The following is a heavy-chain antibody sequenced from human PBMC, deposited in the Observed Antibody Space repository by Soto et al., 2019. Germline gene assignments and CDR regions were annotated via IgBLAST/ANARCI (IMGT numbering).Heavy chain of an antibody. CDR1: GGTFSSYA. CDR3: ASRGGIAVAGTNLYGMDV. Sequence: QVQLVQSGAEVKKPGSSVKVSCKASGGTFSSYAISWVRQAPGQGLEWMGGIIPIFGTANYAQKFQGRVTIPADESTSTADMERSSLRSEDTAVYYGASRGGIAVAGTNLYGMDVWGQGTTVTVSS. V-gene: IGHV1-69*12. CDR2: IIPIFGTA. D-gene: IGHD6-19*01. J-gene: IGHJ6*02.